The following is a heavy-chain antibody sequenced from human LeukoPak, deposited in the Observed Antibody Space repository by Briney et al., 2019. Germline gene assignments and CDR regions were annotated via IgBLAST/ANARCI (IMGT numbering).Heavy chain of an antibody. J-gene: IGHJ4*02. CDR1: GGSLSSYY. CDR2: IYYSGST. Sequence: PSETLSLTCTVSGGSLSSYYWSWIPQPPGKGLEWIGYIYYSGSTNYNPSLKSRVTISVDTSKNQFSLKLSSVTAADTAVYYCARSDYYDSSGSLWGQGTLVTVSS. CDR3: ARSDYYDSSGSL. V-gene: IGHV4-59*01. D-gene: IGHD3-22*01.